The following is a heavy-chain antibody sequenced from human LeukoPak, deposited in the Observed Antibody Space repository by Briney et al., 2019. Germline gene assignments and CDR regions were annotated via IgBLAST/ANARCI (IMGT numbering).Heavy chain of an antibody. CDR2: IYYSGST. D-gene: IGHD5-24*01. Sequence: SETLSLTCTVSGGSISSSSYYWGWIRQPPGKGLEWIGSIYYSGSTYYNPSLKSRVTISVDTSKNQFSLKLSSVTAADTAVYYCARDYYGMATMFDYWGQGTLVTVSS. CDR1: GGSISSSSYY. V-gene: IGHV4-39*02. CDR3: ARDYYGMATMFDY. J-gene: IGHJ4*02.